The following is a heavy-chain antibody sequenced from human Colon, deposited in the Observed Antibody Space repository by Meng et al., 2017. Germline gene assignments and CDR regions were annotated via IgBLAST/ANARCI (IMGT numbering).Heavy chain of an antibody. D-gene: IGHD3-10*01. Sequence: GGSLRLSCAVSGFTFSDYWMSWVRQPPGKGLEWVACINQEGDKIYYVDSVEGRFTVSRDNAKNSLYLEMNTLRAEDTALYYCARDYGRAGDYWREGTLLSVS. CDR2: INQEGDKI. J-gene: IGHJ4*02. V-gene: IGHV3-7*01. CDR1: GFTFSDYW. CDR3: ARDYGRAGDY.